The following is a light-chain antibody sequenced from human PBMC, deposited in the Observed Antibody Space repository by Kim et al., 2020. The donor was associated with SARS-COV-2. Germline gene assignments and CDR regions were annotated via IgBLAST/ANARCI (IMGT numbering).Light chain of an antibody. CDR3: AGWDDNLNAEV. CDR1: SSNRGTSS. CDR2: KNN. J-gene: IGLJ3*02. V-gene: IGLV1-44*01. Sequence: GQRVTSSCSGSSSNRGTSSVHWYQQFPGTAPEVLIYKNNQRPSGVPDRFSGSKSGTSASLAISGLQSEDEGDYYCAGWDDNLNAEVFGGGTQLTVL.